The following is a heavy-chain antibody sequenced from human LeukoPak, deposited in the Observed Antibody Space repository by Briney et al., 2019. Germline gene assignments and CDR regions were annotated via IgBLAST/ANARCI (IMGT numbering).Heavy chain of an antibody. CDR1: GFTFSSYG. Sequence: GGSLRLSCAASGFTFSSYGMHWVRQAPGKGLKWVAVISYDGSNKYYADSVKGRFTISRDNSKNTLYLQMNSLRAEDTAVYYCAKDSIAAAGGFDYWGQGTLVTVSS. CDR3: AKDSIAAAGGFDY. J-gene: IGHJ4*02. D-gene: IGHD6-13*01. V-gene: IGHV3-30*18. CDR2: ISYDGSNK.